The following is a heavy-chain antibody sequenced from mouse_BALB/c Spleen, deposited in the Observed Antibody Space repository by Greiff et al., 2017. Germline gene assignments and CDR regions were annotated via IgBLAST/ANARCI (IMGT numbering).Heavy chain of an antibody. J-gene: IGHJ3*01. D-gene: IGHD1-1*01. CDR2: ISYSGST. CDR3: ARERYYGSSSWFAY. V-gene: IGHV3-2*02. Sequence: EVQLVESGPGLVKPSQSLSLTCTVTGYSITSDYAWYWIRQFPGNKLEWMGYISYSGSTSYNPSLKSRISITRDTSKNQFFLQLNSVTTEDTATYYCARERYYGSSSWFAYWGQGTLVTVSA. CDR1: GYSITSDYA.